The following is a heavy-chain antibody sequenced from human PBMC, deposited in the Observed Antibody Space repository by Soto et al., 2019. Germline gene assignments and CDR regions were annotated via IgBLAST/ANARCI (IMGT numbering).Heavy chain of an antibody. CDR2: IKQDGSEK. Sequence: EVQLVESGGGLVQPGGSLRLSCAASGFTFSSYWMSWVRQAPGKGLEWVANIKQDGSEKYYVDSVKGRFTISKDNAKNSLYLQMNSLRAEDTAVYYCAREGYSYGYNAFDIWGQGTMVTVSS. CDR3: AREGYSYGYNAFDI. D-gene: IGHD5-18*01. CDR1: GFTFSSYW. V-gene: IGHV3-7*03. J-gene: IGHJ3*02.